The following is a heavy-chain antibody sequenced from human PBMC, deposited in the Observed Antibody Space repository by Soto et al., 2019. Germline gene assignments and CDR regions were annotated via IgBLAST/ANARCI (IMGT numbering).Heavy chain of an antibody. CDR3: ARRDVDTYVDT. CDR1: GFTFNTSG. Sequence: LRLSCAASGFTFNTSGMHWVRQAPGKGLERVAVIWYDGSENYYADSVKGRFTISRDNSKNTLSWQMNSLRADDTALYYCARRDVDTYVDTGGLGKMLTVSS. J-gene: IGHJ3*02. CDR2: IWYDGSEN. D-gene: IGHD3-16*01. V-gene: IGHV3-33*01.